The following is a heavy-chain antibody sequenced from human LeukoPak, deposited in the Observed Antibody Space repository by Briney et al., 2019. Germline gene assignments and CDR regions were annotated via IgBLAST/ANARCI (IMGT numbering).Heavy chain of an antibody. CDR1: GFNFDDYI. J-gene: IGHJ4*02. D-gene: IGHD6-19*01. Sequence: GGSLRLSCAASGFNFDDYIMHWVRQAPGKGLEWVSLISYDGGSTFYAASVKGRFTIFRDNSKNSPYLQMNSLRTEDTALYYCAKGSGIAVAGRIDSWGQGTLVTVSS. CDR3: AKGSGIAVAGRIDS. V-gene: IGHV3-43*01. CDR2: ISYDGGST.